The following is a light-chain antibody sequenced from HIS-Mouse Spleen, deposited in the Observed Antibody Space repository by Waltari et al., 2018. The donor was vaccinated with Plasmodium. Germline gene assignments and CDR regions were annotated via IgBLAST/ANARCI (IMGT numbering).Light chain of an antibody. CDR2: APS. CDR1: QSISSY. Sequence: DIQMTHSPSALSASVDDRVTITCRASQSISSYLHWYQQKPGKAPKLLIYAPSSLQSGVPSRFSGSGSGTDFTLTISSLQPEDFATYYCQQSYSTPPTFGGGTKVEIK. CDR3: QQSYSTPPT. J-gene: IGKJ4*01. V-gene: IGKV1-39*01.